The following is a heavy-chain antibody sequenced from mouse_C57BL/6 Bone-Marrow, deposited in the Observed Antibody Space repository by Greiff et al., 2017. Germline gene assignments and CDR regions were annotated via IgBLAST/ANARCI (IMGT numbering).Heavy chain of an antibody. CDR1: GFTFSDAW. D-gene: IGHD1-3*01. V-gene: IGHV6-6*01. CDR2: IRNKANNHAT. Sequence: EVMLVESGGGLVQPGGSMKLSCAASGFTFSDAWMDWVRQSPEKGLEWVAEIRNKANNHATYYAESVKGRFTISRDDSKSSVYLQMNSLRAEDTGIYYCTPSLVAPHYYAMDYWGQGTSVTVSS. J-gene: IGHJ4*01. CDR3: TPSLVAPHYYAMDY.